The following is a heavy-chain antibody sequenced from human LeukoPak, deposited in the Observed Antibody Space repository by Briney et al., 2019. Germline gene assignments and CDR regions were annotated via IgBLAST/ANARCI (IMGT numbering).Heavy chain of an antibody. CDR2: INPNSGGT. CDR1: GYTFTGYY. J-gene: IGHJ5*02. D-gene: IGHD3-3*01. CDR3: ARESTNYDFWSGYENWFDP. V-gene: IGHV1-2*02. Sequence: ASVKVSCKASGYTFTGYYMHWVRQAPGQGLEWMGWINPNSGGTNYAQRFQGRVTMTRDTSISTAYMELSRLRSDDTAVYYCARESTNYDFWSGYENWFDPWGQGTLVTVSS.